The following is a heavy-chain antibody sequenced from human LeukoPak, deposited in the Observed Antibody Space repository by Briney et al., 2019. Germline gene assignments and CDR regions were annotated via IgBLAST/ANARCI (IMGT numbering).Heavy chain of an antibody. CDR2: INHSGST. D-gene: IGHD5-12*01. V-gene: IGHV4-34*01. J-gene: IGHJ5*02. Sequence: PSETLSLTCAVYGGSFSGYYWSWIRQPPGKGLEWIGEINHSGSTNYNPSLKSRVTISVDTSKNQFSLKLSSVTAADTAVYYCARGERSGYSPWGQGTLVTVSS. CDR1: GGSFSGYY. CDR3: ARGERSGYSP.